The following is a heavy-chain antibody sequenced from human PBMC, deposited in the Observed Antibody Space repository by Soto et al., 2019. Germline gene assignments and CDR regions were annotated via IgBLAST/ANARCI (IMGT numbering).Heavy chain of an antibody. CDR1: GFPFSIYS. D-gene: IGHD5-18*01. CDR2: ITSRSVFI. J-gene: IGHJ6*02. V-gene: IGHV3-21*02. CDR3: VRGDTLGTAAYGMEV. Sequence: EVQRVESGGGRGKPGGCLRLSCAASGFPFSIYSMDWVRQAPGKGLEWVSAITSRSVFIYYAGSVKGRFTTSRDNAKNSLYLPMNCLRAEDTAVYYRVRGDTLGTAAYGMEVWGQRTTVPVS.